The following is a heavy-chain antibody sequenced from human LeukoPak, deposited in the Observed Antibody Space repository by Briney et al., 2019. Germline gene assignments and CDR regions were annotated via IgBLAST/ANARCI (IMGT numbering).Heavy chain of an antibody. CDR2: IYSGGST. Sequence: PGGSLRLSCAASGFTVSSNFMSWVRQAPGKGLEWVSVIYSGGSTYYADSVKGRFTISRDNSKNTLYVQMNSLRAEDTAVYYCAKDMVLKGWVGATGCFDYWGQGTLVTVSS. J-gene: IGHJ4*02. V-gene: IGHV3-66*01. D-gene: IGHD1-26*01. CDR1: GFTVSSNF. CDR3: AKDMVLKGWVGATGCFDY.